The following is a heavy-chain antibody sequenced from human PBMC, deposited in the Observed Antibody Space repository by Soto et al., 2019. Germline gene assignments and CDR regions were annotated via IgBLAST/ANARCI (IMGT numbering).Heavy chain of an antibody. V-gene: IGHV3-23*01. D-gene: IGHD1-26*01. CDR3: AKVRGATPDY. CDR1: GFTFSSYA. J-gene: IGHJ4*02. CDR2: ISGSGGST. Sequence: EVQLLESGGGLVQPGGSLRLSCAASGFTFSSYAMSLVRQAPGKGLEWVSAISGSGGSTYYADSVKGRFTNSRDNSKNTMYLQMNSLRAEDTAVYYCAKVRGATPDYWGQGTLVTVSS.